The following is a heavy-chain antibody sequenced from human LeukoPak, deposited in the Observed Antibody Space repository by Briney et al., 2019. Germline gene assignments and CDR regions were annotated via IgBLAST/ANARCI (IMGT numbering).Heavy chain of an antibody. Sequence: GASVKVSCKASGYTFTNYYMHWERQAPGQGLEWMGGIIHIFGTANYAQKFQGRVTITADESTSTAYMELSSLRSEDTAVYYCARGGGASYWYFDLWGRGTLVTVSS. CDR2: IIHIFGTA. V-gene: IGHV1-69*13. J-gene: IGHJ2*01. D-gene: IGHD3-10*01. CDR3: ARGGGASYWYFDL. CDR1: GYTFTNYY.